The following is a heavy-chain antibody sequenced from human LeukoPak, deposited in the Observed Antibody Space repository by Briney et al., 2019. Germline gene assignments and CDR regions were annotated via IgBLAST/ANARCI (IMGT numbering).Heavy chain of an antibody. J-gene: IGHJ4*02. CDR3: ASGLGGDFDY. Sequence: SETLSLTCTVSGGSISSYYWSWIRQPPGKGLEWIGYIYYSGSTNYNPSLKSRVTISVDTSKNQFSLKLSSVTAADTAVYYCASGLGGDFDYWGRGTLVTVSS. V-gene: IGHV4-59*08. CDR2: IYYSGST. CDR1: GGSISSYY.